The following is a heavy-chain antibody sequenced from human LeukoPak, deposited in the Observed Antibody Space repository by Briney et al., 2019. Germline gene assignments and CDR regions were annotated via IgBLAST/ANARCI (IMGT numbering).Heavy chain of an antibody. V-gene: IGHV3-73*01. D-gene: IGHD3-10*01. CDR2: IRSKANSYAT. Sequence: GGSLRLSCAASGFTFSGSAMHWVRQASGKGLEWVGRIRSKANSYATAYAASVKGRFTISRDDSKNTAYLQMNSLRAEDTAVYYCARQARQGVIKIDYWGQGTLVTVSS. CDR1: GFTFSGSA. J-gene: IGHJ4*02. CDR3: ARQARQGVIKIDY.